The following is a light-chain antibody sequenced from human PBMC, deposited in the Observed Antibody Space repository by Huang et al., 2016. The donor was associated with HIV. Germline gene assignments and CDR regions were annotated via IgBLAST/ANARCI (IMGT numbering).Light chain of an antibody. J-gene: IGKJ1*01. V-gene: IGKV4-1*01. CDR2: WAS. CDR1: QSVYSSSTSKDY. CDR3: QQYYSSPQT. Sequence: DIIMTQSPDSLAVSLGERATLNCRSSQSVYSSSTSKDYMAWFQQKPGQPPRLLLFWASTREAGVPDRFSGSGSVTHFTLTIANLEAEEAAIYYCQQYYSSPQTFGQGTRVEVK.